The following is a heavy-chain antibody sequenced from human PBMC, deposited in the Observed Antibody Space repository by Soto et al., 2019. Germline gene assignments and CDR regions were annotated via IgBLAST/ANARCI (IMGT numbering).Heavy chain of an antibody. CDR1: GGSISSSSYY. CDR2: IYYSGST. Sequence: PSETLSVTCTVSGGSISSSSYYWGWIRQPPGKGLEWIGSIYYSGSTYYNPSLKSRVTISVDTSKNQFSLKLSSVTAADTAVYYCARLPRGRWDIVVVVAATHDAFDIWGQGTMVTVS. CDR3: ARLPRGRWDIVVVVAATHDAFDI. D-gene: IGHD2-15*01. V-gene: IGHV4-39*01. J-gene: IGHJ3*02.